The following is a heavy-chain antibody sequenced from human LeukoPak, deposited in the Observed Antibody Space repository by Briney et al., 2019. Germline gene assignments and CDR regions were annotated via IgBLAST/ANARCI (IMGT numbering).Heavy chain of an antibody. J-gene: IGHJ4*02. CDR2: ISYDGSNK. D-gene: IGHD6-13*01. CDR1: GFTFSSYG. V-gene: IGHV3-30*18. Sequence: GGSLRLSCAASGFTFSSYGMHWVRQAPGKGLEWVAVISYDGSNKYYADSVKGRFTISRDNSKNTLYLQMNSLGADDTAVYYCAKDLGSSWYYFDYWGQGTLVTVSS. CDR3: AKDLGSSWYYFDY.